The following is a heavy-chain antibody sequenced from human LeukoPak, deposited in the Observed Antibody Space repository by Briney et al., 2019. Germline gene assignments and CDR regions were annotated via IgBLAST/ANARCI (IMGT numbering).Heavy chain of an antibody. D-gene: IGHD4-23*01. V-gene: IGHV3-48*02. CDR2: ISSSGNTI. J-gene: IGHJ4*02. CDR3: ARDFSGGNSGLRC. Sequence: PGGSLRLSCAASGFTFSSYSMNWVRQAPGKGLEWVSYISSSGNTIYYADSVKGRFTISRDNAKNSLYLQMNSLRDEDTAVYYCARDFSGGNSGLRCWGQGTLVTVSS. CDR1: GFTFSSYS.